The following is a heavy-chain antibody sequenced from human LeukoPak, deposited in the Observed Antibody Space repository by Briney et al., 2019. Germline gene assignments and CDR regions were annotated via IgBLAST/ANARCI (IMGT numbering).Heavy chain of an antibody. CDR3: ARAVAYDSSGYYLGGY. D-gene: IGHD3-22*01. J-gene: IGHJ4*02. Sequence: SETLSLTCTVSGGSIPISTYYWGWVRQPPGKGLEWIGSIYYSGSTYYNPSLKSRVTISVDTSKNQFSLKLSSVTAADTAVYYCARAVAYDSSGYYLGGYWGQGTLVTVSS. CDR2: IYYSGST. CDR1: GGSIPISTYY. V-gene: IGHV4-39*07.